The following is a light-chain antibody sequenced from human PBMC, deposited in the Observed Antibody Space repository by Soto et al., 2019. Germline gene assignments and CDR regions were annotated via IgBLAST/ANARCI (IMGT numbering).Light chain of an antibody. Sequence: QSALTQPASVSGSPGQSITISCTGTSSDVGGYNYVSWYQQHPGKAPKLMIYEVSNRPSGVSNRFSGSKSGNTASLTISGLQAEDEGDYYCSSYTSSSTLVFGGGTKLPVL. V-gene: IGLV2-14*01. CDR1: SSDVGGYNY. J-gene: IGLJ2*01. CDR3: SSYTSSSTLV. CDR2: EVS.